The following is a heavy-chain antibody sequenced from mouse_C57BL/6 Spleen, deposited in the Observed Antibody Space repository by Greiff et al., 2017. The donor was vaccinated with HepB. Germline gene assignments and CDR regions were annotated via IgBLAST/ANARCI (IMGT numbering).Heavy chain of an antibody. CDR1: GYSITSGYY. Sequence: DVQLQESGPGLVKPSQSLSLTCSVTGYSITSGYYWNWIRQFPGNKLEWMGYISYDGSNNYNPSLKNRISITRDTSKNQFFLKLNSVTTEDTATYYCARGSYGSGDYWGQGTTLTVSS. CDR2: ISYDGSN. CDR3: ARGSYGSGDY. D-gene: IGHD1-1*01. J-gene: IGHJ2*01. V-gene: IGHV3-6*01.